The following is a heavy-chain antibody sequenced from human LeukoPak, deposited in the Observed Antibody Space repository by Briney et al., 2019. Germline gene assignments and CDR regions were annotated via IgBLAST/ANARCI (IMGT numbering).Heavy chain of an antibody. CDR3: ARHYYDSSGYYTEYLQH. J-gene: IGHJ1*01. D-gene: IGHD3-22*01. CDR1: GGSISSSSYY. V-gene: IGHV4-39*01. CDR2: MYYSGST. Sequence: SETLSLTCTVSGGSISSSSYYWGWIRQPPGKGLEWIGSMYYSGSTYYNPSLKSRVTISVDTSKNQFSLKLSSVTAADTAVYYCARHYYDSSGYYTEYLQHWGQGTLVTVSS.